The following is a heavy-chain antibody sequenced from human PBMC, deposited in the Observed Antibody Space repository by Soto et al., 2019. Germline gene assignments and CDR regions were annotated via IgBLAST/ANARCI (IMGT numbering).Heavy chain of an antibody. J-gene: IGHJ4*02. CDR2: IYYGGNT. CDR1: DGSISSYY. CDR3: ARRVKYGSGRRPAYYFDY. D-gene: IGHD3-10*01. Sequence: SETLALTCSVSDGSISSYYWSWIRQPPGKGLEWIGYIYYGGNTNYNPSLKSRVTISVDTSKNQFSLKLSSVTAADTAVYYCARRVKYGSGRRPAYYFDYWGQGTLVTVSS. V-gene: IGHV4-59*01.